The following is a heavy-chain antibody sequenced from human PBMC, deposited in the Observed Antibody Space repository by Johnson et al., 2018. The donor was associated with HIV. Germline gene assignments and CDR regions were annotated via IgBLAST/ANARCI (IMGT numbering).Heavy chain of an antibody. D-gene: IGHD6-19*01. CDR1: RFTFSDYY. CDR3: AKGITVAGMGDAFDI. J-gene: IGHJ3*02. CDR2: ISSCGGTI. Sequence: QVRLVESGGGVVQPGMSLRLSCAASRFTFSDYYMSWIRQTPGKGLEWVSYISSCGGTIYYAASVEGRFSISRDNGKNLLYLQMNSLRDEDTALYYCAKGITVAGMGDAFDIWGQGTMVTVSS. V-gene: IGHV3-11*01.